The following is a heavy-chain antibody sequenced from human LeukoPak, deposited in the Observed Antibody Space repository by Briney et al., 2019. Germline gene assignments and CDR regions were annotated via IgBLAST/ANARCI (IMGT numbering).Heavy chain of an antibody. CDR3: ARDLVSCGGDCYSGTYYYYYYMDV. CDR1: GYTFTSYY. Sequence: GASVKVSCKASGYTFTSYYMHWVRQAPGQGLEWMGIINPSGGSTSYAQKFQGRVTMTRDTSTSTVYMELSSLRSEDTAVYYCARDLVSCGGDCYSGTYYYYYYMDVWGKGTTVTISS. J-gene: IGHJ6*03. D-gene: IGHD2-21*02. CDR2: INPSGGST. V-gene: IGHV1-46*01.